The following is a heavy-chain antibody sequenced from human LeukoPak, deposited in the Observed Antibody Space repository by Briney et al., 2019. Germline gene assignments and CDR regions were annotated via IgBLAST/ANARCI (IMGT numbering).Heavy chain of an antibody. D-gene: IGHD2-2*01. Sequence: HSGGSLRLSCAASGFTFSSYAMSWVRQAPGKGLEWVSAISGSGGSTYYADSVKGRFTISRDNSKHTVYLQMNSLRAEDTAVYYCANRRCTGTSCYLDYWGQGTLVTVSS. V-gene: IGHV3-23*01. CDR1: GFTFSSYA. CDR3: ANRRCTGTSCYLDY. J-gene: IGHJ4*02. CDR2: ISGSGGST.